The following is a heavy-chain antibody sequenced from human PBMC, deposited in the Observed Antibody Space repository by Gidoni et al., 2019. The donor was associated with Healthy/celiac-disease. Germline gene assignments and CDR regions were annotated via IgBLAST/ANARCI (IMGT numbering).Heavy chain of an antibody. CDR1: GGSFSGSY. D-gene: IGHD5-18*01. Sequence: QVQLQQWGAGLLKPSETLSLTCAVYGGSFSGSYWSWTRQPPGKGLEWIGEINHSGSTNYNPSLKSRVTISVDTSKNQFSLKLSSVTAADTAVYYCARDGKYDSYGYEYYYYGMDVWGQGTTVTVSS. J-gene: IGHJ6*02. CDR3: ARDGKYDSYGYEYYYYGMDV. CDR2: INHSGST. V-gene: IGHV4-34*01.